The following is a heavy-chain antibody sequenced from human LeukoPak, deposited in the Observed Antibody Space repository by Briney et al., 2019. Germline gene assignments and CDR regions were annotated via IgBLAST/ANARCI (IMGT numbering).Heavy chain of an antibody. CDR2: ISAYTGST. V-gene: IGHV1-18*01. J-gene: IGHJ4*02. CDR3: ARGGYSYGYMGYSDY. CDR1: GYTFNYYG. Sequence: ASVKVSCKASGYTFNYYGISWVRQAPGQGLEWMGWISAYTGSTNYAQRLQGSVTMTTDTSTSTAYMELRSLRSDDTAVYYCARGGYSYGYMGYSDYWGQGTLVTVSS. D-gene: IGHD5-18*01.